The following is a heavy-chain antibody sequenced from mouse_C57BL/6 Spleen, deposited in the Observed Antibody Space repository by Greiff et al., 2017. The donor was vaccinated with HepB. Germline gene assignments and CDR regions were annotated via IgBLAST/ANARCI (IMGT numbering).Heavy chain of an antibody. CDR2: ISSGGDYT. CDR1: GFTFSSYA. V-gene: IGHV5-9-1*02. D-gene: IGHD1-1*01. CDR3: TGVYYGSSHFDY. Sequence: EVKLVESGEGLVKPGGSLKLSCAASGFTFSSYAMSWVRQTPEKRLEWVAYISSGGDYTYYADTVKGRFTISRDTARNTLYLQMSSLKSEDTAMYYCTGVYYGSSHFDYWGQGTTLTVSS. J-gene: IGHJ2*01.